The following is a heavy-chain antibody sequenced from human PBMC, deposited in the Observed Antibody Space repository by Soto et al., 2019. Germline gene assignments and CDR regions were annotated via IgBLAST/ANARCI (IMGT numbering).Heavy chain of an antibody. CDR2: ISSSSSTI. CDR3: AKGRRRGAHNWFDP. CDR1: GFTFSSYS. V-gene: IGHV3-48*02. D-gene: IGHD3-10*01. J-gene: IGHJ5*02. Sequence: EVQLVESGGGLVQPGGSLRLSCAASGFTFSSYSMNWVRQAPGKGLEWVSYISSSSSTIYYADSVKGRFTISRDNAKNSLYLQMNSLRDEDTAVYYCAKGRRRGAHNWFDPWGQGTLVTVSS.